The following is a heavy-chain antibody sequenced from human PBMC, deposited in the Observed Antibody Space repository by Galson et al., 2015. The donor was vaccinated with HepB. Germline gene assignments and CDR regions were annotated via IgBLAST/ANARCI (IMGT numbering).Heavy chain of an antibody. J-gene: IGHJ4*02. CDR2: ISAYNGNT. CDR1: GYTFTSYG. CDR3: ARVGEYCTSTSCHDY. D-gene: IGHD2-2*01. V-gene: IGHV1-18*01. Sequence: SVKVSCKASGYTFTSYGVTWVRQAPGQGLEWMGWISAYNGNTNYAQKLQGRVTMTTDTSTSAAYMELRSLRSDDTAVYYCARVGEYCTSTSCHDYWGQGTLVTVSS.